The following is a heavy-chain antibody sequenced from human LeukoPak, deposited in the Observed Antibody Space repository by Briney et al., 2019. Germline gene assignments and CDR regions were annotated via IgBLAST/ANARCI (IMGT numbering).Heavy chain of an antibody. Sequence: SSGTLSLTCAVSGGSITGRNWWSWVRQPPGRGLEWIGEFHHSGSSNYNPSLKSRVNILVDKSKNQFFLKLTSVTAADTAVYYCAREDYHGMDVWGQGTTVTVSS. CDR3: AREDYHGMDV. V-gene: IGHV4-4*02. J-gene: IGHJ6*02. CDR1: GGSITGRNW. CDR2: FHHSGSS.